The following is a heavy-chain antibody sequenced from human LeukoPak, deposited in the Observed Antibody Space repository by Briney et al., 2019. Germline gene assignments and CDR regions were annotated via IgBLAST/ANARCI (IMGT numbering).Heavy chain of an antibody. J-gene: IGHJ4*02. V-gene: IGHV4-4*02. CDR3: ARGPPYIVGVTVIGFFDY. CDR1: GGSISSSNW. CDR2: IYHSGST. D-gene: IGHD2-21*02. Sequence: SGTLSLTCAVSGGSISSSNWWSWVRQPPGKGLEWIGEIYHSGSTNYNPSLKSRVTISVDKSKNQFSLKLSSVTAADTAVYYCARGPPYIVGVTVIGFFDYWGQGTLVTVSS.